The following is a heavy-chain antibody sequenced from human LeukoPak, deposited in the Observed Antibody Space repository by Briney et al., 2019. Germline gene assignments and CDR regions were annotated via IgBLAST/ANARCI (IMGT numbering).Heavy chain of an antibody. Sequence: ASVKVSCKASGYTFTSYYIHWVRQAPGQGLEWVGIINPSGGATSYAHKFQGRVTLTRDASTSTVYMELSSLRSDDTAVYYCARTAARRFDYWGQGTLVTVSS. D-gene: IGHD6-6*01. CDR3: ARTAARRFDY. J-gene: IGHJ4*02. V-gene: IGHV1-46*01. CDR2: INPSGGAT. CDR1: GYTFTSYY.